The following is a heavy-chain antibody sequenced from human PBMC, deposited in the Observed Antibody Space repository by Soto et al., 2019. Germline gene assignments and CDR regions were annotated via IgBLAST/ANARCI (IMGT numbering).Heavy chain of an antibody. Sequence: ASVEVPCKASGFTFTICYSSCVRQATGQGLEWMGWMNPNSGNTGYAQKFQGRVTMTRNTSISTAYMELSSLRSEDTAVYYCARRKIGIYNWFDPWGQGTLVTGSS. CDR2: MNPNSGNT. V-gene: IGHV1-8*01. J-gene: IGHJ5*02. CDR1: GFTFTICY. CDR3: ARRKIGIYNWFDP.